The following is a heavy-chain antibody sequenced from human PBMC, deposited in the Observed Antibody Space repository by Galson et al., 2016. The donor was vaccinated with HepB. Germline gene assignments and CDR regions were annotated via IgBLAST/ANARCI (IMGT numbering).Heavy chain of an antibody. D-gene: IGHD4-23*01. V-gene: IGHV3-7*03. Sequence: SLRLSCAASGFTFSNFWMTWIRQVPGKGLEWVANIKQDGSEKNYVDSVKGRFTISRDNMKNSLFLQMHSLRADDTAMYYCTRGVTPGDWGQGTLVAVSS. J-gene: IGHJ4*02. CDR1: GFTFSNFW. CDR3: TRGVTPGD. CDR2: IKQDGSEK.